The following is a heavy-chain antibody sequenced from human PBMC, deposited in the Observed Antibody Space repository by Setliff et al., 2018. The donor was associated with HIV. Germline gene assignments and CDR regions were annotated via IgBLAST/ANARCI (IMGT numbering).Heavy chain of an antibody. CDR3: ARDTGGEITFGGVIVNYYYYMDV. D-gene: IGHD3-16*02. V-gene: IGHV4-39*07. Sequence: SETLSLTCTVSGDSITSPSSYWGWIRQPPGKGLEWLGNVHFGGNTYYTPSLESRVTISVDTSKNQFSLKLNCVTAADTAVYYCARDTGGEITFGGVIVNYYYYMDVWGKGTTVTVSS. CDR1: GDSITSPSSY. CDR2: VHFGGNT. J-gene: IGHJ6*03.